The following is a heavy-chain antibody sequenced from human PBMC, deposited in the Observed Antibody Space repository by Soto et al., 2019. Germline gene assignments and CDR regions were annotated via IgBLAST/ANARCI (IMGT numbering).Heavy chain of an antibody. J-gene: IGHJ4*02. Sequence: QLQLQESGPGLVKPSETLSLTCSVSGDSINSDNYYWGWIRQPPGQGLEWIGSIYYRGNTYYNPSLKTRVNISLDKSKSQFSLKLNSVTAADSAVYFCARLEGLATISYYFDYWGQGTLVTVSS. D-gene: IGHD3-9*01. V-gene: IGHV4-39*01. CDR2: IYYRGNT. CDR3: ARLEGLATISYYFDY. CDR1: GDSINSDNYY.